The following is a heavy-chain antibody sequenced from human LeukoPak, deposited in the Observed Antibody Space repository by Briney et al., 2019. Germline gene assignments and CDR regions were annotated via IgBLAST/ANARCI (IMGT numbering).Heavy chain of an antibody. D-gene: IGHD1-1*01. CDR2: FDPEDGET. CDR1: GYTLTELS. CDR3: ATDYNDPGDYYYYGMDV. Sequence: ASVKVSCKVSGYTLTELSMHWVRQAPGKGLEWMGGFDPEDGETIYAQKFQGRVTMTEDTSTDTAYMELSSLRSEDTAVYYCATDYNDPGDYYYYGMDVWGQGTTVTVSS. V-gene: IGHV1-24*01. J-gene: IGHJ6*02.